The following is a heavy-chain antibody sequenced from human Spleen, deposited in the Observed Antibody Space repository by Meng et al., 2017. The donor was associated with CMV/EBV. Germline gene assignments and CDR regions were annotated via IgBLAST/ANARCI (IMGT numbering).Heavy chain of an antibody. CDR2: IYYSGST. D-gene: IGHD3-22*01. CDR1: GGSISRGDYY. V-gene: IGHV4-30-4*08. CDR3: ARGSLYYYDSSGVFDY. J-gene: IGHJ4*02. Sequence: VPLAELGHGLVNPSQPPSLPCHVPGGSISRGDYYWSWIRQPPGKGLEWIGYIYYSGSTYYNPSLKSRVTISVDTSKNQFSLKLSSVTAADTAVYYCARGSLYYYDSSGVFDYWGQGTLVTVSS.